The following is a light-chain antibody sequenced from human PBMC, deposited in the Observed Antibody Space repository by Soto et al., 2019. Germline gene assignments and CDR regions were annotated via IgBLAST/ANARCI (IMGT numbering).Light chain of an antibody. CDR1: QDIINH. V-gene: IGKV1-33*01. Sequence: DLPMTQSPSSLSASVGDRVIITCQASQDIINHLNWYQQKLGKAPKILISGASSLEAGVPSRFSGSGSGTDFTLTISSLQPEDIATYYWQQYVQALTFGGGTEVEI. CDR3: QQYVQALT. CDR2: GAS. J-gene: IGKJ4*01.